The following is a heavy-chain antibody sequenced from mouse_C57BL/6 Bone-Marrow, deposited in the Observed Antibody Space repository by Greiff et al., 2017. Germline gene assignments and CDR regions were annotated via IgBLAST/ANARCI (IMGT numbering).Heavy chain of an antibody. CDR1: GFNIKNYY. J-gene: IGHJ2*01. CDR2: IDPGNGDT. D-gene: IGHD1-1*01. V-gene: IGHV14-4*01. Sequence: EVQLQQSGAELVRPGASVKLSCTASGFNIKNYYMHWVKQRPEQGLEWIGWIDPGNGDTKYASKFQGKATITADTSSNTAYLQLSSLTSEDTAVXFCTTSYYGSSFDYWGQGTTLTVSS. CDR3: TTSYYGSSFDY.